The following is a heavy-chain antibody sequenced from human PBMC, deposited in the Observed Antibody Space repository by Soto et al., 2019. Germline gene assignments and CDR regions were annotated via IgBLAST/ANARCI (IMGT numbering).Heavy chain of an antibody. CDR1: GGTFSSYA. J-gene: IGHJ4*02. Sequence: ASVKVSCKASGGTFSSYAISWVRQAPGQGLEWMGGIIPNTGTTNYAQKFQGRVTMTPDTSTSTAYMELRSLRSDDTAVYYCARAPASYYYDSSGYYYYFDYWGQGTLVTVSS. CDR2: IIPNTGTT. V-gene: IGHV1-69*06. D-gene: IGHD3-22*01. CDR3: ARAPASYYYDSSGYYYYFDY.